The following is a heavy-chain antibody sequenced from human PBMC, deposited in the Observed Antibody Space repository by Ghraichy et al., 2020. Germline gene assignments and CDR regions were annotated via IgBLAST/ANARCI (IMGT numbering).Heavy chain of an antibody. CDR2: ISSTSNYI. CDR3: ARYIFGNNKYYGMDV. V-gene: IGHV3-21*01. J-gene: IGHJ6*02. CDR1: EFTFSSYS. Sequence: GGSLRLSCAASEFTFSSYSMNWVRQAPGKGLEWVSSISSTSNYIYYVESVKGRFTISRDNARNSLYLQMNSLRAEDTAVYYCARYIFGNNKYYGMDVWGQGTTVTVS. D-gene: IGHD3-16*01.